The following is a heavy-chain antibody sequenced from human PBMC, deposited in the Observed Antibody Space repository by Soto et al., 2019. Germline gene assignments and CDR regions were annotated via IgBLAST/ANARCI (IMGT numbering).Heavy chain of an antibody. CDR3: ARDTVGGYYYSGMDV. J-gene: IGHJ6*02. CDR2: INAGNGNT. Sequence: QVQLVQSGAEVKKPGASVKVSCKASGYTFTSYAMHWVRQAPGQRLEWMGWINAGNGNTKYSQKFQGRVTITRDTSASTADMELSSLSSEDTAVYYCARDTVGGYYYSGMDVWGQGTTVTVSS. D-gene: IGHD1-26*01. CDR1: GYTFTSYA. V-gene: IGHV1-3*01.